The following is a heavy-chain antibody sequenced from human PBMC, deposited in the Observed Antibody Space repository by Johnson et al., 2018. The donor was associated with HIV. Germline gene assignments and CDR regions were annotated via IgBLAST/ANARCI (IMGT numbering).Heavy chain of an antibody. CDR2: ISYDGRTI. V-gene: IGHV3-30*04. CDR1: EFTFNTYA. D-gene: IGHD3-16*01. J-gene: IGHJ3*02. CDR3: AKDQYGGTRRWYVWDAFDI. Sequence: QVQLVESGGGLVQPGGSLRLSCAASEFTFNTYAMHWVRQAPGKGLEWVAVISYDGRTIYYADSVKGRFTISRDNDKNSMYLQMNSLRSEDTAFYYCAKDQYGGTRRWYVWDAFDIWGQGTMVTVSS.